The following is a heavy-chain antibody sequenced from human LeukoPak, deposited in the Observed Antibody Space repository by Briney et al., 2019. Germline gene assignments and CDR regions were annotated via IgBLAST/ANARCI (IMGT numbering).Heavy chain of an antibody. CDR1: GFTTSYS. V-gene: IGHV4-38-2*02. CDR2: IFQTGSG. CDR3: AHEDG. Sequence: SSETLSLTCSVSGFTTSYSWGWIRQPPGKGPEWIGNIFQTGSGYYNPSLRSRVTISRDTSKSQFFLKLRSVTAADTAVYYCAHEDGWGQGTLVTVSS. J-gene: IGHJ4*02. D-gene: IGHD5-24*01.